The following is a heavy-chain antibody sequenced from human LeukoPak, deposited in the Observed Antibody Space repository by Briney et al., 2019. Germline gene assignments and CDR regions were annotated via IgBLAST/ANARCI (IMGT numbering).Heavy chain of an antibody. CDR2: IIPIFGTA. CDR3: ARANGDYLLGPGDY. V-gene: IGHV1-69*06. Sequence: GASVKVSCKASGGTFSSYAISWVRQAPGQGLEWMGGIIPIFGTANYAQKFQGRVTITADKSTSTAYMELSSLRSEDTAVYYCARANGDYLLGPGDYWGQGTLVTVSS. J-gene: IGHJ4*02. D-gene: IGHD4-17*01. CDR1: GGTFSSYA.